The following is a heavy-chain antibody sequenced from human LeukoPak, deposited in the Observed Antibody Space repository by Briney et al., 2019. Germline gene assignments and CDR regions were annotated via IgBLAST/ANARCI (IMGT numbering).Heavy chain of an antibody. CDR2: IWPDGSNK. CDR3: ARASGSFDY. J-gene: IGHJ4*02. D-gene: IGHD1-26*01. V-gene: IGHV3-33*01. CDR1: GFTFSNYG. Sequence: TGGSLRLSCAASGFTFSNYGLHWVRQAPGKGLEWVAVIWPDGSNKYYAGSVKGRFTISRDDSKNTLYLQMNSLRAEDSAVYYCARASGSFDYWGQGTLVTVSS.